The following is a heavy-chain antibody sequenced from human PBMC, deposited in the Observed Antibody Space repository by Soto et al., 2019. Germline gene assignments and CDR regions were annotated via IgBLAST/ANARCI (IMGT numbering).Heavy chain of an antibody. V-gene: IGHV3-23*01. Sequence: EVQVLESGGGSVQPGGSLRLSCAASGFTFSNYPMSWVRQAPGKGLEWVSGMSGSGASTYYADSVKGRFTISRDNSKNTLYLQMNSQRGEDTAIYYCAKVDSGWYYFDYWGQGTLVTVSS. CDR3: AKVDSGWYYFDY. D-gene: IGHD6-19*01. J-gene: IGHJ4*02. CDR2: MSGSGAST. CDR1: GFTFSNYP.